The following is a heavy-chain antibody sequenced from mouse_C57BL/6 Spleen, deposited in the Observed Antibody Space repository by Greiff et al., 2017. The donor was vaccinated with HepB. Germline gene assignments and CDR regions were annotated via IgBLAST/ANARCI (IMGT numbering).Heavy chain of an antibody. V-gene: IGHV1-54*01. J-gene: IGHJ2*01. Sequence: VKLQESGAELVRPGTSVKVSCKASGYAFTNYLIEWVKQRPGQGLEWIGVINPGSGGTNYNEKFKGKATLTADKSSSTAYMQLSSLTSEDSAVYSCARNWDYFDYWGQGTTLTVSS. D-gene: IGHD4-1*01. CDR3: ARNWDYFDY. CDR2: INPGSGGT. CDR1: GYAFTNYL.